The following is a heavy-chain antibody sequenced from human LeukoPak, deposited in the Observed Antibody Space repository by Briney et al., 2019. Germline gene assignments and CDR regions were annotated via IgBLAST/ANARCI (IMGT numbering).Heavy chain of an antibody. Sequence: GGSLRLSCAASGFTFDSYSMSWVRQAPGKGLEWVATIKQDGSEKYYVDSVKGRFTISRDNAKISLYLQMNSLRAEDTAVYYCARAAYTGSPTSFDYWGQGTLVTVSS. CDR1: GFTFDSYS. CDR3: ARAAYTGSPTSFDY. CDR2: IKQDGSEK. V-gene: IGHV3-7*04. D-gene: IGHD1-26*01. J-gene: IGHJ4*02.